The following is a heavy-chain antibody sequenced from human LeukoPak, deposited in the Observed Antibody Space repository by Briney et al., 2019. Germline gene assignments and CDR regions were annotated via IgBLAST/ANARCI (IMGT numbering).Heavy chain of an antibody. CDR3: ARRAPAAIYYYYMDV. CDR2: IKQDGSEK. CDR1: GFTFSSYW. Sequence: GGSLRLSCAASGFTFSSYWMSWVRQAPGKGLEWVANIKQDGSEKYYVDSVKGRFTISRDNAKNSLYLQMNSLRAEDTAVYYCARRAPAAIYYYYMDVWGKGTSVTVSS. J-gene: IGHJ6*03. V-gene: IGHV3-7*01. D-gene: IGHD2-2*01.